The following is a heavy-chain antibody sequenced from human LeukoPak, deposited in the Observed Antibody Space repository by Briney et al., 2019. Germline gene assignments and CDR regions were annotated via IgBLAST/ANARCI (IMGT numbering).Heavy chain of an antibody. CDR1: GFTFGSFW. J-gene: IGHJ6*02. Sequence: GGSLRLSCAASGFTFGSFWMNWVRQAPGKGLEWVASIRHDGSQTYYVDSVKGRFTISRDNAKNSLYLQMNSLRAEDTAVYSCARYYFGSGKHALDVWGRGTTVTVSS. D-gene: IGHD3-10*01. CDR2: IRHDGSQT. V-gene: IGHV3-7*01. CDR3: ARYYFGSGKHALDV.